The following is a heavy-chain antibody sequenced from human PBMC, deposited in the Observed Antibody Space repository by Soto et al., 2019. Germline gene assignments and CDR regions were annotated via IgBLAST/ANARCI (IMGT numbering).Heavy chain of an antibody. J-gene: IGHJ4*02. V-gene: IGHV3-15*01. D-gene: IGHD4-17*01. CDR3: TTAPTTVTTSGVDY. CDR2: IKRKTDGGTT. CDR1: GFTFSNAW. Sequence: GGSLRLSCATSGFTFSNAWMSWVRQAPGKGLEWVGRIKRKTDGGTTDHAAPVKGRFTVSRDDSKNTLYLQMNSLKTEDTAVYYCTTAPTTVTTSGVDYWGQGTLVTVSS.